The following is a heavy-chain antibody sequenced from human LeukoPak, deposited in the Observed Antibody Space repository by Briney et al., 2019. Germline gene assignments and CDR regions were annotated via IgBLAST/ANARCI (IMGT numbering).Heavy chain of an antibody. Sequence: GGSLRLSCAASGFTFSSYAMSWVRQAPGKGLEWVSAISGSGGRTYYADSVKGRFTISRDNSKNTLYLQMNSLRAEDTAVYYCARPGYSSSWYFDYWGQGTLVTVSS. V-gene: IGHV3-23*01. CDR3: ARPGYSSSWYFDY. D-gene: IGHD6-13*01. CDR2: ISGSGGRT. CDR1: GFTFSSYA. J-gene: IGHJ4*02.